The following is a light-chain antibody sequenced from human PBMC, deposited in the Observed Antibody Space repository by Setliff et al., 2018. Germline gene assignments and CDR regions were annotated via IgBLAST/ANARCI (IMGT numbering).Light chain of an antibody. CDR2: DNN. V-gene: IGLV1-51*01. J-gene: IGLJ2*01. Sequence: QSVLTQPPSVSAAPGQKVTISCSGSSPNIGNNYVSWYQQLPGTAPKLLIYDNNKRPSGIPDRFSGSKSGTSATLGITGLQTGDEADYYCGTWDSSLSAVVFGGGTK. CDR1: SPNIGNNY. CDR3: GTWDSSLSAVV.